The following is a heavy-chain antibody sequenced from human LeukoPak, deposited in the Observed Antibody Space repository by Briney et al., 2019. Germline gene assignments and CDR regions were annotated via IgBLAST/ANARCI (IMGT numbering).Heavy chain of an antibody. V-gene: IGHV4-39*01. J-gene: IGHJ5*02. Sequence: SETLSLTCSVAGDSVNRGNNHWVWVRQPPGKGLQWLGSISHTGTTYYNPSLTSRVSISLETSKNEISLSVTSVTAADTSVYYCVKMVCGTCRPACRWFDPWGQGTLVIVSS. CDR3: VKMVCGTCRPACRWFDP. CDR1: GDSVNRGNNH. D-gene: IGHD2-15*01. CDR2: ISHTGTT.